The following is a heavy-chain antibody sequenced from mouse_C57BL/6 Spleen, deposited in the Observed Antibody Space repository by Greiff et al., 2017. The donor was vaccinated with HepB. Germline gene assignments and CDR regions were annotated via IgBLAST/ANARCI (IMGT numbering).Heavy chain of an antibody. CDR3: ARDELGVFDY. CDR2: SRNKANDYTT. V-gene: IGHV7-1*01. D-gene: IGHD4-1*01. Sequence: EVKVVESGGGLVQSGRSLRLSCATSGFTFSDFYMEWVRQAPGKGLEWIAASRNKANDYTTEYSASVKGRFIVSRDTSQSILYLQMNALRAEDTAIYYCARDELGVFDYWGQGTTLTVSS. J-gene: IGHJ2*01. CDR1: GFTFSDFY.